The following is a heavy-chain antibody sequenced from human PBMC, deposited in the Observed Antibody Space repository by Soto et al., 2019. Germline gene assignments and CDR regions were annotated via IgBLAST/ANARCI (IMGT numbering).Heavy chain of an antibody. CDR1: GGSFHGYY. CDR2: INHSGSV. J-gene: IGHJ5*02. Sequence: PSETLSLTCAVYGGSFHGYYWSWIRQPPGKGLEWIGEINHSGSVNFNPTFKSRVSISLDTSKNQMSLQLSSVSAADTAVYYCARLRAGLAGTPNWFHPWGQGTQVTVSS. CDR3: ARLRAGLAGTPNWFHP. V-gene: IGHV4-34*01. D-gene: IGHD6-19*01.